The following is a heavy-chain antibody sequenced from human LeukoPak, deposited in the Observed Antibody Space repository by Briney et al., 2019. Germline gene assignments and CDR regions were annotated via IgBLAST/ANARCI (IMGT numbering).Heavy chain of an antibody. CDR2: IYYSGST. V-gene: IGHV4-59*12. CDR1: GGSISSYY. D-gene: IGHD6-13*01. Sequence: SETLSLTCTVSGGSISSYYWSWIRQPPGKGLEWIGYIYYSGSTYYNPSLMSRVTISVDTSKTQFSLKLSSVTAADTAVYYCARGLYSSSWYWFDPWGQGTLVTVSS. J-gene: IGHJ5*02. CDR3: ARGLYSSSWYWFDP.